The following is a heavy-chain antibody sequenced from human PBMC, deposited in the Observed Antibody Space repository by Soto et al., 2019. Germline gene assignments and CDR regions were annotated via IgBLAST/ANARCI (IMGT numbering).Heavy chain of an antibody. Sequence: VQLVQSGAEVKKPGASVKVSCKASGYTFTGYYMHWVRQAPGQGLEWMGWINPNSGGTNYAQKVQGWVTMTRDTSISTAYMELSRLRSDDTAVYYCAGSIAAAGRPPLDYWGQGTLVTVSS. V-gene: IGHV1-2*04. CDR3: AGSIAAAGRPPLDY. J-gene: IGHJ4*02. D-gene: IGHD6-13*01. CDR1: GYTFTGYY. CDR2: INPNSGGT.